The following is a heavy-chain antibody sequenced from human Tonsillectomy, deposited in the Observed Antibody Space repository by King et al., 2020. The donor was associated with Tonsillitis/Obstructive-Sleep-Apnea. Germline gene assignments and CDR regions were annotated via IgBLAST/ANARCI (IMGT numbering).Heavy chain of an antibody. CDR1: GYTFTDYY. Sequence: VQLVQSGAEVKKPGASVKVSCKASGYTFTDYYMHWLRQAPGQGLEWMGWIDPNSGCKNYAQKFQGRVTVTRDTSNSTAYMELSRLTSDDTAFYYCARDRGGSHAFDIWGQGTMVTVSS. CDR3: ARDRGGSHAFDI. V-gene: IGHV1-2*02. J-gene: IGHJ3*02. D-gene: IGHD1-26*01. CDR2: IDPNSGCK.